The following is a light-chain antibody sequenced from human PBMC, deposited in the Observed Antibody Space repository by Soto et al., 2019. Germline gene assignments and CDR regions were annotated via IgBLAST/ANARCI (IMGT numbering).Light chain of an antibody. Sequence: DIVMTQSPLSLPVTPGEPASISCRSSQSLLHSNGYNYLDWYLQKPGQSPQLLIYLGSNRASGVPDRFSGSGSGTDFTLTISSLQPEDVATYYCQKYNSAPPTFGGGTKVEIK. CDR2: LGS. CDR3: QKYNSAPPT. V-gene: IGKV2-28*01. J-gene: IGKJ4*01. CDR1: QSLLHSNGYNY.